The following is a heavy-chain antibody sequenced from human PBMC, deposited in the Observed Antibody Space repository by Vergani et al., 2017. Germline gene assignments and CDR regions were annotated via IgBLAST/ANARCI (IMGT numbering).Heavy chain of an antibody. J-gene: IGHJ6*03. CDR2: IDHTGRP. D-gene: IGHD2-8*01. Sequence: QVQLQQWGGGLLKPSETLSLTCVASGGSFTSYHWTWIRQSPGEGLEWVGDIDHTGRPDYNPSLNSRLTMSVDKPRNQFSLTLNSVTATDTAIYFCARVNTESNGHLYYYYYMDVGGQGTAVTVS. CDR3: ARVNTESNGHLYYYYYMDV. V-gene: IGHV4-34*01. CDR1: GGSFTSYH.